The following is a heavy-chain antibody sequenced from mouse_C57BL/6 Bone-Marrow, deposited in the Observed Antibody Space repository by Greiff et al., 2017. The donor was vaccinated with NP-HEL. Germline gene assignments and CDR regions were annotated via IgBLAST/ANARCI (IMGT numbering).Heavy chain of an antibody. D-gene: IGHD1-1*01. CDR1: GFTFSDYG. Sequence: DVMLVESGGGLVQPGGSLKLSCAASGFTFSDYGMAWVRQAPRKGPEWVAFISNLAYSIYYADTVTGRFTISRENAKNTLYLEMSSLRSEDTAMYYCASTVVAPLYWYFDVWGTGTTVTVSS. CDR2: ISNLAYSI. V-gene: IGHV5-15*01. J-gene: IGHJ1*03. CDR3: ASTVVAPLYWYFDV.